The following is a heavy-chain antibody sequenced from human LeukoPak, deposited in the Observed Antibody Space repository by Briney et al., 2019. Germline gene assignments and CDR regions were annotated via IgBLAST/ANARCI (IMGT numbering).Heavy chain of an antibody. D-gene: IGHD3-10*02. CDR2: ISWNGGRT. J-gene: IGHJ6*04. Sequence: GGSLRLSCAASGFTFDDNGMTWVRQAPGKGLECGSGISWNGGRTGYADSVKGRFTISRDNAKNSLYLQMNSLRAEDTAVYYCAELGITMIGGVWGKGTTVTISS. V-gene: IGHV3-20*04. CDR1: GFTFDDNG. CDR3: AELGITMIGGV.